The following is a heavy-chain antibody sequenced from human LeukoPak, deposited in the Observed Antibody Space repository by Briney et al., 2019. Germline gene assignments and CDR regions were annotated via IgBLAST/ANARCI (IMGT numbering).Heavy chain of an antibody. CDR3: ARRHCSSTSCYPLDY. D-gene: IGHD2-2*01. CDR2: ISAYNGNT. Sequence: GASVKVSCKASGYTFTSYGISWVRQAPGQGLEWMGWISAYNGNTNYAQRLQGRVTMTTDTSTSTAYMELRSLRSDDTAVYYCARRHCSSTSCYPLDYWGQGTLVTVSS. V-gene: IGHV1-18*04. J-gene: IGHJ4*02. CDR1: GYTFTSYG.